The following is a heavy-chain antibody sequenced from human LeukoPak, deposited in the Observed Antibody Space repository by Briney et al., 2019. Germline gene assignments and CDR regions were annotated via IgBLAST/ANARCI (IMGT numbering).Heavy chain of an antibody. V-gene: IGHV3-9*01. D-gene: IGHD6-19*01. Sequence: PGRSLRLSCAASGFTFDDYAMHWVRQAPGKGLEWVSGISWNSGSIGYADSVKGRFTISRDNAKNSLYLQMNSLRAEDTALYYCAGGYSNGLDYWGQGTLVTVSS. J-gene: IGHJ4*02. CDR1: GFTFDDYA. CDR2: ISWNSGSI. CDR3: AGGYSNGLDY.